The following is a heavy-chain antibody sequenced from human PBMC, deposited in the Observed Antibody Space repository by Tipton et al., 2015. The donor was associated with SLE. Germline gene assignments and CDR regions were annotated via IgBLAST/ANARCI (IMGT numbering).Heavy chain of an antibody. CDR2: ISSSSSTI. V-gene: IGHV3-48*01. D-gene: IGHD3-3*01. Sequence: SLRLSCAASGFTFSSYSMNWVRQAPGKGLEWVSYISSSSSTIYYADSVKGRFTISRDNAKNSLYLQMNSLRAEDTAVYYCTREPHFGAVIKFDYWGQGTLVTVSS. CDR1: GFTFSSYS. CDR3: TREPHFGAVIKFDY. J-gene: IGHJ4*02.